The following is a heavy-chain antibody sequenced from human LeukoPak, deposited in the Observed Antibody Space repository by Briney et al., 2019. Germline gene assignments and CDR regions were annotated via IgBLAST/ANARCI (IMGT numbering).Heavy chain of an antibody. CDR1: GFNFNIYE. V-gene: IGHV3-48*03. Sequence: PGGSLRLSCAASGFNFNIYEMNCVRQAPGKGLEWVSYISSSVSNTIYYADSVKGRFTISRDNAKNSLYLQMNSLRAEDTAVYCCARDLYYYGSGNYVPGFPDYWGQVTLVTVSS. CDR2: ISSSVSNTI. CDR3: ARDLYYYGSGNYVPGFPDY. J-gene: IGHJ4*02. D-gene: IGHD3-10*01.